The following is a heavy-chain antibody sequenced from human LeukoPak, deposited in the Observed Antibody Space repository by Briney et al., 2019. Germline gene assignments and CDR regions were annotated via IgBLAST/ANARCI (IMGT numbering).Heavy chain of an antibody. D-gene: IGHD2-8*01. CDR3: ARRERNAFAF. Sequence: SGGSLRLSWVTSGFTFTSYALYWVRQAPGRGLEYVSAISSNAASTYYAESVKGRFTISRDTSMSTLYLQMGSLRPEDTAVYYCARRERNAFAFGGEGTMVTVS. J-gene: IGHJ4*02. CDR2: ISSNAAST. V-gene: IGHV3-64*02. CDR1: GFTFTSYA.